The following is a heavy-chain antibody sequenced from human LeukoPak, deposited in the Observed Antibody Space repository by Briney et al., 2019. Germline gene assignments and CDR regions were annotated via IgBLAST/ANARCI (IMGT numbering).Heavy chain of an antibody. CDR3: VKDLAGTWSFDY. V-gene: IGHV3-64D*06. Sequence: PGGSLRLSCSTSGFTFSNHFMHWVRQAPGKGLEYVSSIGPNGASTLYADSVKGRFTISRDNSKNALYLQLTSLSLEDTALYYCVKDLAGTWSFDYWGQGTLVTVSS. D-gene: IGHD6-19*01. J-gene: IGHJ4*02. CDR1: GFTFSNHF. CDR2: IGPNGAST.